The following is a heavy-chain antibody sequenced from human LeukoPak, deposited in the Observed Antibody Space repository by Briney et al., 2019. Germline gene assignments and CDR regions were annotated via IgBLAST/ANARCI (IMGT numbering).Heavy chain of an antibody. CDR3: AKAFPYCSGGSCYSGGQYYFDY. Sequence: GGSLRLSCAASGFTFSSYAMSWVRQAPGKGLEWVSAISGSGGSTYYADSVKGRFTISRDNSKNTLYLQMNSLRAEDTAVYYCAKAFPYCSGGSCYSGGQYYFDYWGQGTLVTVSS. V-gene: IGHV3-23*01. CDR1: GFTFSSYA. CDR2: ISGSGGST. D-gene: IGHD2-15*01. J-gene: IGHJ4*02.